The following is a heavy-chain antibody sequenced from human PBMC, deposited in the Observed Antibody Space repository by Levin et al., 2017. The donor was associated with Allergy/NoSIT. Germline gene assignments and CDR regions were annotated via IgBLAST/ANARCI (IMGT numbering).Heavy chain of an antibody. CDR1: GFTFSTYA. J-gene: IGHJ4*02. CDR3: AKIPYTDWYPSYFDY. Sequence: PGGFLRLSCEASGFTFSTYAMSWVRQAPGKGLEWLSGISATGGTTYYAYSVRGRFTISRDNSKNTLYLQMNRLRAEDTAVYYCAKIPYTDWYPSYFDYWGQGALLTVSS. CDR2: ISATGGTT. V-gene: IGHV3-23*01. D-gene: IGHD3-9*01.